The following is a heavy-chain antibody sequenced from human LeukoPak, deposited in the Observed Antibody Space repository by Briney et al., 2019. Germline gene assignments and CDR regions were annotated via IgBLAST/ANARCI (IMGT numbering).Heavy chain of an antibody. D-gene: IGHD3-22*01. V-gene: IGHV3-33*06. CDR3: AKDPYDSSGYHDAFDI. Sequence: GRSLRLSCAASGFTFSTYGMHWVRQTPGKGLEWVAVIWYDGSNKYYADSVKGRFTISRDDSKNTLYLQMNSLRAEDTAVYYCAKDPYDSSGYHDAFDIWGQGTMVTVSS. CDR2: IWYDGSNK. J-gene: IGHJ3*02. CDR1: GFTFSTYG.